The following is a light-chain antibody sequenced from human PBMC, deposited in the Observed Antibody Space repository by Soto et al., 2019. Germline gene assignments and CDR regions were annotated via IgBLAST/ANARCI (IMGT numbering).Light chain of an antibody. CDR3: QQYGSSPGLT. CDR1: QSVTSSY. CDR2: DAS. Sequence: EIVLTQSPDTLSLSPGERATLSCRASQSVTSSYLAWYQQRPGQAPRLLIYDASSRATGIPARFSGSGSGTDFTLTISRLEPEDFAVYYCQQYGSSPGLTFGGGTKVEIK. J-gene: IGKJ4*01. V-gene: IGKV3-20*01.